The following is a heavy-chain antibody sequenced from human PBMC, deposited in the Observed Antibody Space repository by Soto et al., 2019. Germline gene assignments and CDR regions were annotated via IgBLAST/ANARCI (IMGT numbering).Heavy chain of an antibody. CDR3: ASSTTSYGMDV. V-gene: IGHV4-39*01. Sequence: SETLSLTCTISGGSISSSSYYWGWIRQPPGKGLEWIGSIYYSGSTYYNPSLKSRVTISVDTSKNQFSLKLSSVTAADTAVYYCASSTTSYGMDVWGQGTTVTVSS. CDR2: IYYSGST. J-gene: IGHJ6*02. D-gene: IGHD4-17*01. CDR1: GGSISSSSYY.